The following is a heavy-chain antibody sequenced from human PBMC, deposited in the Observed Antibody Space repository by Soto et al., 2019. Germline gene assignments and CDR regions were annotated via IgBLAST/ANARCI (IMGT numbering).Heavy chain of an antibody. J-gene: IGHJ1*01. V-gene: IGHV1-2*02. CDR3: ARLIGGAHYISTIDT. CDR1: GYTFTGYF. D-gene: IGHD3-16*01. CDR2: INPYSGGA. Sequence: ASVKVSCKASGYTFTGYFMHWVRQAPGQGLEWMGWINPYSGGADYAQSFQGRVTMTRDTSISAVYMELSRLRFDDTAVYYCARLIGGAHYISTIDTWGQGT.